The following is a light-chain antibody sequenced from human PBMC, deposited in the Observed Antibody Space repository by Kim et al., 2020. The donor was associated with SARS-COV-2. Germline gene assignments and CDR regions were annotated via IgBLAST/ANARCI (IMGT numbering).Light chain of an antibody. Sequence: PGQSITISCPGTSIDVGGYNYVSWYQQHTGKAPKLMIYDVSKRPSGVSNRFSGSKSGNTASLTISGLQAEDEADYYCSSYTSSSTLFGGGTQLTVL. CDR2: DVS. CDR3: SSYTSSSTL. J-gene: IGLJ3*02. V-gene: IGLV2-14*04. CDR1: SIDVGGYNY.